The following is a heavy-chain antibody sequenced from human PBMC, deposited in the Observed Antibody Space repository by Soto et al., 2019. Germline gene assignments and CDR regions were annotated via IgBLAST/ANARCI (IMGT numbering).Heavy chain of an antibody. CDR3: ARGRFLEWLLFSY. CDR1: GDSVSSNSAA. V-gene: IGHV6-1*01. J-gene: IGHJ4*02. CDR2: TYYRSKWYN. D-gene: IGHD3-3*01. Sequence: SQTLSLTFAISGDSVSSNSAAWNCISQCPSRGLEWLGRTYYRSKWYNDYAVSVKSRITINPDTSKNQFSLQLNSVTPEDTAVYYCARGRFLEWLLFSYWGQGTLVTVSS.